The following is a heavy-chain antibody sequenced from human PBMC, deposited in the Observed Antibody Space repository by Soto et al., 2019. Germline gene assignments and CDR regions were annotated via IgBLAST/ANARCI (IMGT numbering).Heavy chain of an antibody. D-gene: IGHD5-18*01. CDR3: ARENGYGIPGNYYYYYGMDV. CDR2: IIPIFGTA. V-gene: IGHV1-69*13. CDR1: GGTFSSYA. Sequence: GASVKVSCKASGGTFSSYAISWVRQAPGQGLEWMGGIIPIFGTANYAQKFQGRVTITADESTSTAYMELSSLRSEDTAVYYCARENGYGIPGNYYYYYGMDVWGQGTTVTVSS. J-gene: IGHJ6*02.